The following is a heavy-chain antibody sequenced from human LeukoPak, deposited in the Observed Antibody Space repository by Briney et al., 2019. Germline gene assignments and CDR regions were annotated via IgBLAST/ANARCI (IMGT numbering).Heavy chain of an antibody. Sequence: CXVSXASISSYYWSWIRQPAGQGLEGIGRFYTSGSTNYNPSLKSRATISVDNSKNQFSRKLSCVSAEDTAVYFFAXXXXYXSSGYRNAFDIWGQGTVVTVSS. CDR2: FYTSGST. V-gene: IGHV4-4*07. CDR3: AXXXXYXSSGYRNAFDI. CDR1: XASISSYY. J-gene: IGHJ3*02. D-gene: IGHD3-22*01.